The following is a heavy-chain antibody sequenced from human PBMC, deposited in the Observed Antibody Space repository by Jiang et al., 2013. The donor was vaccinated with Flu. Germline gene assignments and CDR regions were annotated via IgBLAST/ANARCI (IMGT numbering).Heavy chain of an antibody. J-gene: IGHJ4*02. V-gene: IGHV3-53*01. D-gene: IGHD2-8*01. CDR1: GFTVSSNY. CDR2: IYSGGST. Sequence: SGGGLIQPGGSLRLSCAASGFTVSSNYMSWVRQAPGKGLEWVSVIYSGGSTYYADSVKGRFTISRDNSKNTLYLQMNSLRAEDTAVYYCARGHCTNGVCYPVEFDYWGQGTLVTVSS. CDR3: ARGHCTNGVCYPVEFDY.